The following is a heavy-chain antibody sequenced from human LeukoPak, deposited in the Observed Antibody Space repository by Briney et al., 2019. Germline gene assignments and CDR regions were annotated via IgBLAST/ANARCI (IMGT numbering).Heavy chain of an antibody. Sequence: GASVKVSCKASGYTFTSYAMSWVRQAPGQGLEWMGWISGYNGNTNYAQKFEGRVTMTRDTTISTAYMDLSRLTSGDTAVYFCARGVMLRGLIPRPLSIDQWGQGTLVTVSS. V-gene: IGHV1-2*02. J-gene: IGHJ4*02. CDR3: ARGVMLRGLIPRPLSIDQ. CDR1: GYTFTSYA. CDR2: ISGYNGNT. D-gene: IGHD3-10*01.